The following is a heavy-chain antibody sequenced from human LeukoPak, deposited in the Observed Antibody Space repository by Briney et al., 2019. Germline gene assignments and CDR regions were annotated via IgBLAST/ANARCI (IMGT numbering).Heavy chain of an antibody. J-gene: IGHJ4*02. D-gene: IGHD6-13*01. CDR3: ARGGYDSSWYWLY. Sequence: GGTLTLSCAASGFTFRSYWRTWLRQAPGQGREWVGNINRDGSEKYYVDSVRGRFTISRDNHKNSLYLQVNSVRVEDRGVYYCARGGYDSSWYWLYWGQGTLVTVSS. CDR1: GFTFRSYW. CDR2: INRDGSEK. V-gene: IGHV3-7*03.